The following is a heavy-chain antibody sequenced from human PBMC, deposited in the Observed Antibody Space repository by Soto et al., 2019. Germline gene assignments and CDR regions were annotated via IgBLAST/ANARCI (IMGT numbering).Heavy chain of an antibody. D-gene: IGHD1-1*01. Sequence: ASVKVSCKASGYTFTSYGMHWVRQAPGQRLGWMGWINAGNGNTKYSQKFQGRVTITRDTSASTAYMELSSLRSEDTAVYYCARDRRYNGNDEEWFDAWGQGTLVTVSS. CDR2: INAGNGNT. CDR3: ARDRRYNGNDEEWFDA. J-gene: IGHJ5*02. CDR1: GYTFTSYG. V-gene: IGHV1-3*01.